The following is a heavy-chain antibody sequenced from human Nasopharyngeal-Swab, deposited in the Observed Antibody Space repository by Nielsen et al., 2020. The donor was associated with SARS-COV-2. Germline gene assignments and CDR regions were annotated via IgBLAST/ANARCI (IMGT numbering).Heavy chain of an antibody. CDR3: AREANDDNNYRRGTEWFDP. CDR1: GFTFDDYT. V-gene: IGHV3-9*01. J-gene: IGHJ5*02. D-gene: IGHD1-1*01. Sequence: SLKISCAASGFTFDDYTIHWVRQAPGKGLEWLSGISWNSRSIGYADSVKGRLTISSDNAKNSVYLQINSLRAEDTAVYYCAREANDDNNYRRGTEWFDPWGQGTLVTVSS. CDR2: ISWNSRSI.